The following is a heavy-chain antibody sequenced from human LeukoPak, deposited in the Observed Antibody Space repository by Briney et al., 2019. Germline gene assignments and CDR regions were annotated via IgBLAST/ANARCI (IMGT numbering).Heavy chain of an antibody. CDR1: GFTFSSYA. V-gene: IGHV3-23*01. D-gene: IGHD2-21*02. CDR2: ISGSGGST. CDR3: AKASIVVVTATNDY. J-gene: IGHJ4*02. Sequence: PGGSLRLSCAASGFTFSSYAMSWVRQAPGKGLEWVSAISGSGGSTYYADSVKGRFTISRDNSKNTLYLQMNSLRAEDTAVYYCAKASIVVVTATNDYWGQGTLVTVSS.